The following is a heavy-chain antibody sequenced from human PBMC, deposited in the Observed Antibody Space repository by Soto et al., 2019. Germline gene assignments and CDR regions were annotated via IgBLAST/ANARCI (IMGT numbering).Heavy chain of an antibody. CDR3: ARVRGYGGYYGMDV. CDR1: GYTFTSYA. Sequence: GASVKVSCKASGYTFTSYAMHWVRQAPGQRLEWMGWINAGNGNTKYSQKFQGRVTITRDTSASTAYMELSSLRSEDTAVYYCARVRGYGGYYGMDVWGQGTTVTVSS. D-gene: IGHD3-22*01. J-gene: IGHJ6*02. V-gene: IGHV1-3*01. CDR2: INAGNGNT.